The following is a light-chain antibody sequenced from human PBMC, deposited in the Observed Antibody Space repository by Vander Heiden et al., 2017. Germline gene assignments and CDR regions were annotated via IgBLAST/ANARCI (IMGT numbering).Light chain of an antibody. CDR2: GAS. J-gene: IGKJ3*01. CDR1: QSVSSSS. V-gene: IGKV3-20*01. CDR3: QQYGTSGFC. Sequence: EVVLTQSPGTLSLSPGERATLSCRASQSVSSSSLAWYQQKPGQAPRLLIYGASIRASRIPDRFSGGGSETDFTLTIIRLEPEDFAVYYCQQYGTSGFCFGSEIKVNIK.